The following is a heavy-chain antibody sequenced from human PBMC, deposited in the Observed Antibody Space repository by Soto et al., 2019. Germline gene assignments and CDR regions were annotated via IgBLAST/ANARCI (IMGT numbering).Heavy chain of an antibody. CDR1: GFTFSTYA. CDR3: ARELHGGSYGMDV. Sequence: GGSLRLSCASSGFTFSTYAMAWVRQAPGKGLEWVSGISDSGAITYYADSVKGRFTISREKAKNSLYLQMNSLSAGDTAVYYCARELHGGSYGMDVWGQGTTVTVS. J-gene: IGHJ6*02. CDR2: ISDSGAIT. V-gene: IGHV3-23*01.